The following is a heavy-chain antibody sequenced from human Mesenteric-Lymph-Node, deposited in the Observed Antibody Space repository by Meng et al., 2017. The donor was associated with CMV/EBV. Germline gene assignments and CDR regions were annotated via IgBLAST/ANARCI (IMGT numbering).Heavy chain of an antibody. J-gene: IGHJ3*02. CDR3: SRVLVVVVTSGLWERTFDI. CDR1: GFPFAVYA. CDR2: IRSNAYGGTS. Sequence: GGPLSLPCTAPGFPFAVYAMNWVRQTPGKGLEWLGFIRSNAYGGTSHSAASVNGRFTFSRDDSKSIAYLQVNSLESEDTAVYYCSRVLVVVVTSGLWERTFDIWGQGTMVTVSS. V-gene: IGHV3-49*04. D-gene: IGHD2-2*01.